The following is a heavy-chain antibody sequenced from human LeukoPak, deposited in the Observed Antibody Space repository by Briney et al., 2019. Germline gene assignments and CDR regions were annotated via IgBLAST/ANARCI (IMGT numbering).Heavy chain of an antibody. J-gene: IGHJ4*02. V-gene: IGHV3-9*01. CDR1: GFSFDDYA. CDR2: ISWNSGSI. Sequence: PGGSLRLSCAASGFSFDDYAMHWVRQAPGKGLEWVAGISWNSGSIDYVDSVKGRFTISRDNAKNTLYLQMNSLRAEDTAVYYCARGVRAVAGTGYWGQGTLVTVSS. D-gene: IGHD6-19*01. CDR3: ARGVRAVAGTGY.